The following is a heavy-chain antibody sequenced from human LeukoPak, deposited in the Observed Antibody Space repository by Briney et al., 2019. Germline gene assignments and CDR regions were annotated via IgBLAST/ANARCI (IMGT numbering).Heavy chain of an antibody. D-gene: IGHD3-10*01. CDR1: GGSISSYY. J-gene: IGHJ4*02. Sequence: SETLSLTCTVSGGSISSYYWSWIRQPPGKGLEWIGYIYYSGSTNYNPSLKSRVTISVDTSKNQFSLKLSSVTAADTAVYYCARLLSSGSLEYWGQGTLVTVPS. CDR3: ARLLSSGSLEY. CDR2: IYYSGST. V-gene: IGHV4-59*08.